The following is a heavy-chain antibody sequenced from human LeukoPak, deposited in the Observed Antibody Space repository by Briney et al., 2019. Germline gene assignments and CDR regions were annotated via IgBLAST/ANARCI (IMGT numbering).Heavy chain of an antibody. V-gene: IGHV1-2*06. D-gene: IGHD3-22*01. CDR3: ASPPVHYYDSSGYYDAFDI. Sequence: ASVKVSCKASGYTFTGYYMHWVRQAPGQGLEWMGRINPNSGGTNYAQKFQGRVTMTRDTSISTAYMELSRLRSDDTAGYYCASPPVHYYDSSGYYDAFDIWGQGTMVTVSS. CDR2: INPNSGGT. CDR1: GYTFTGYY. J-gene: IGHJ3*02.